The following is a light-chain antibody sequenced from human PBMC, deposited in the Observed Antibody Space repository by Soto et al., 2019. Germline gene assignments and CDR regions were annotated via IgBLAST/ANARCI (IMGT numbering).Light chain of an antibody. J-gene: IGLJ1*01. CDR1: SSDVGGYKF. V-gene: IGLV2-14*01. CDR3: GSYTGSIYV. CDR2: EVS. Sequence: QSVLTQPASVSGSPGQSITISCTGTSSDVGGYKFVSWYQQHPGKAPKLMIYEVSNRPSGVSSRFSGSKSGNTASLTISGLQAEDEADYYCGSYTGSIYVFGGGTKVTVL.